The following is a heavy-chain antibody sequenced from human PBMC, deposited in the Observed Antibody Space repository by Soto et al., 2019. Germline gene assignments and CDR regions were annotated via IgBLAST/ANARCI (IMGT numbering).Heavy chain of an antibody. CDR2: INHSGST. J-gene: IGHJ2*01. Sequence: QVRLQQWGAGLLKPSETLSLTCAVYGWSFSDYYWSWIRQSPGKGLEWIGEINHSGSTNYNPSLKGRVTISVDTSKSQFSLKLSSVTAADTAVYYCAREVPSRYFDLWGRGTPVTVSS. D-gene: IGHD1-1*01. CDR1: GWSFSDYY. V-gene: IGHV4-34*01. CDR3: AREVPSRYFDL.